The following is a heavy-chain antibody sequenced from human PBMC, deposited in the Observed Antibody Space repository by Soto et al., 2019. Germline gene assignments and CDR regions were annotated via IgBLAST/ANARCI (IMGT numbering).Heavy chain of an antibody. Sequence: QVQLVQSGAEVKKPGSSVKVSCKASGGTFSSYPISWVRQAPGQGLEWMGRIIPILGIANYAQKFQGRVTITADKSTSTAYMELSSLRSEDTAVYYCARETVVPAAISAYNWFDPWGQGTLVTVSS. CDR3: ARETVVPAAISAYNWFDP. J-gene: IGHJ5*02. CDR2: IIPILGIA. CDR1: GGTFSSYP. D-gene: IGHD2-2*01. V-gene: IGHV1-69*04.